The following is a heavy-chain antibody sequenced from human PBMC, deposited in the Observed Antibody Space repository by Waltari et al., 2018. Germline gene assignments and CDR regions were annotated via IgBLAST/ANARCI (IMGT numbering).Heavy chain of an antibody. CDR2: IYHSGST. CDR1: GYSISSGYY. CDR3: ASQASNYGYCSGGSCYRYPFDP. V-gene: IGHV4-38-2*01. D-gene: IGHD2-15*01. Sequence: QVQLQESGPGLVKPSETLSLTCAVSGYSISSGYYWGWIRQPPGKGLEWIGSIYHSGSTYYNPSLKSRVTISVDTSKNQFSLKLSSVTAADTAVYYCASQASNYGYCSGGSCYRYPFDPWGQGTLVTVSS. J-gene: IGHJ5*02.